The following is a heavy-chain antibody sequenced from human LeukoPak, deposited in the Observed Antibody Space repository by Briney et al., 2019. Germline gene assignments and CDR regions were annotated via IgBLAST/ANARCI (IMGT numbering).Heavy chain of an antibody. CDR3: VRDVGAVRGEVYFDY. Sequence: GGSLRLSCAASGFTFSTFAMHWVRLSPGKGLEWVSSITGSGPYMLYADSVKHRFTISRDNTKNLFYLEMNSLRAEDTAMYFCVRDVGAVRGEVYFDYWGQGTLVTVSS. CDR2: ITGSGPYM. J-gene: IGHJ4*02. CDR1: GFTFSTFA. V-gene: IGHV3-21*06. D-gene: IGHD3-10*01.